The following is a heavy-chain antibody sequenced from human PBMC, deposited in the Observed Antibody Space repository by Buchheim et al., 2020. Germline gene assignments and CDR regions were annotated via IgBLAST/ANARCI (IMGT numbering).Heavy chain of an antibody. D-gene: IGHD3-9*01. CDR2: INPSGGST. Sequence: QVQLVQSGAEVKKPGASVKVSCKASGYTFTSYYMHWVRQAPGQGLEWMGIINPSGGSTSYAQKFQGRVTMTRETSTSTGYMELSSLRSEDTAVYYCARDNEPYYDILTGYPPGNYWGQGTL. J-gene: IGHJ4*02. CDR3: ARDNEPYYDILTGYPPGNY. CDR1: GYTFTSYY. V-gene: IGHV1-46*03.